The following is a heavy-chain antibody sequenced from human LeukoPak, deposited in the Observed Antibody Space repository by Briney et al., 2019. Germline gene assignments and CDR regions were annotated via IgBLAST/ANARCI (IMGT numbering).Heavy chain of an antibody. V-gene: IGHV4-59*08. J-gene: IGHJ4*02. CDR2: IYYSGST. D-gene: IGHD3-10*01. CDR1: GDSISGYY. CDR3: ARHYPYGSGSYSPFYFDY. Sequence: KSSETLSLTCTVSGDSISGYYWSWTRQPPGKGLEWIGYIYYSGSTNYNPSLKSRVTISVDTSKNHFSLKLSSVTAADTGAYYCARHYPYGSGSYSPFYFDYWGQGTLVTVSS.